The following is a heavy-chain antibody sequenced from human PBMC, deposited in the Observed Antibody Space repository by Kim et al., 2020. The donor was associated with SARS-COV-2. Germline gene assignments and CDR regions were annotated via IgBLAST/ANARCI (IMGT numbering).Heavy chain of an antibody. CDR3: ARCITMVRGVMGYNWFDP. CDR1: GGSISSYY. Sequence: SETLSLTCTVSGGSISSYYWSWIRQPPGKGLEWIGYIYYSGSTNYNPSLKSRVTISVDTSKNQFSLKLSSVTAADTAVYYCARCITMVRGVMGYNWFDPWGQGTLVTVSS. J-gene: IGHJ5*02. D-gene: IGHD3-10*01. CDR2: IYYSGST. V-gene: IGHV4-59*13.